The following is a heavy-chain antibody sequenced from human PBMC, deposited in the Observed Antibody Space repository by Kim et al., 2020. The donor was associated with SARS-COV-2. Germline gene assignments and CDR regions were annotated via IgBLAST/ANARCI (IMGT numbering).Heavy chain of an antibody. Sequence: ASVKVSCKASGYTFTSYGISWVRQAPGQGLEWMGWISAYNGNTNYAQKLQGRVTMTTDTSTSTAYMELRSLRSDDTAVYYCARSLKGTKGYYYGGDAFDIWGQGTMVTVSS. CDR3: ARSLKGTKGYYYGGDAFDI. J-gene: IGHJ3*02. D-gene: IGHD3-22*01. V-gene: IGHV1-18*04. CDR2: ISAYNGNT. CDR1: GYTFTSYG.